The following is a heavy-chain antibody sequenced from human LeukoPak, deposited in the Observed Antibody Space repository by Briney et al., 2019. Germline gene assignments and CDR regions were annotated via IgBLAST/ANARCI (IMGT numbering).Heavy chain of an antibody. D-gene: IGHD6-13*01. CDR1: GGSISSYY. CDR2: IYYSGST. CDR3: ARQPAAGTLVHYYYMDV. J-gene: IGHJ6*03. V-gene: IGHV4-59*01. Sequence: SETLSLTCTVSGGSISSYYWSWIRQPPGKGLEWIGYIYYSGSTNYNPSLKSRVTISVDTSKNQFSLKLSSVTAADTAVYYCARQPAAGTLVHYYYMDVWGKGTTVTISS.